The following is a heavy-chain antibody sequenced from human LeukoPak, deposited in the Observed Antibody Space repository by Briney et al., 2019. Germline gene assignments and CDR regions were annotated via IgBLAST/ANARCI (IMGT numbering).Heavy chain of an antibody. CDR2: ISGSGGST. D-gene: IGHD3-3*01. CDR3: AKDDFWSDNPRFDY. J-gene: IGHJ4*02. V-gene: IGHV3-23*01. Sequence: GGSLRLSFAASGFTFPSYALSWVRPAPGKGLEWVSAISGSGGSTYYADSVKGRFTISRDNSKNTLYLQMNSLRAEDTALYYCAKDDFWSDNPRFDYWGQGTLVTVSS. CDR1: GFTFPSYA.